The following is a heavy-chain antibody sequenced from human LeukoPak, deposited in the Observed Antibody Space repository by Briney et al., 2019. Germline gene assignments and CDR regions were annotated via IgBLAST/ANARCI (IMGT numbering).Heavy chain of an antibody. D-gene: IGHD4-11*01. V-gene: IGHV1-46*01. J-gene: IGHJ5*02. Sequence: ASVKLSCKSSLYTFTSYCMHWVRQAPGQGLEWMGIINPSGGSTSYAQKFQGRVTMTRATSTSTAYMELSSLRSEDTAVYYCARGRAIVTTHWLHPWGQGTLVTVSS. CDR1: LYTFTSYC. CDR3: ARGRAIVTTHWLHP. CDR2: INPSGGST.